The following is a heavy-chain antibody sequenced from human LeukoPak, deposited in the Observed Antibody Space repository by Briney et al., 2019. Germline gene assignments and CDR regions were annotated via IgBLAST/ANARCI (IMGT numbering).Heavy chain of an antibody. CDR2: ISYSGST. D-gene: IGHD1-1*01. CDR1: GGSISGYY. Sequence: SETLSLTCTVSGGSISGYYWSWIRQTTGKGLEWIGYISYSGSTTYSPSLKSRVTMSVDTSKNQFSLKLSSVTAADTAVYYCARWRQPYDFDIWGQGTMVTVSS. V-gene: IGHV4-59*01. J-gene: IGHJ3*02. CDR3: ARWRQPYDFDI.